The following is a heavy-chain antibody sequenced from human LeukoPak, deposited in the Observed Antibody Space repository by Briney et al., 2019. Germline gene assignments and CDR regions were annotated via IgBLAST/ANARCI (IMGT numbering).Heavy chain of an antibody. CDR3: ATISLGNNKRRYFYY. CDR2: ISSSGSTI. J-gene: IGHJ4*02. D-gene: IGHD1/OR15-1a*01. V-gene: IGHV3-48*03. CDR1: GFTLSRYE. Sequence: GGSLRLSRAASGFTLSRYEMNWGPQAPAKGLGCVSYISSSGSTIYYADSVKGRFTISRDNAKNSLYLQMNSLRAEDTAVYDCATISLGNNKRRYFYYWGEGTLVTVSS.